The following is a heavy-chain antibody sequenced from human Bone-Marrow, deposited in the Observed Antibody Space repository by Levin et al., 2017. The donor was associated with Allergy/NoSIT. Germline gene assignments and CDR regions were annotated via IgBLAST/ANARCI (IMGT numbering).Heavy chain of an antibody. V-gene: IGHV3-30-3*01. CDR3: ARGGDPDTAMVEDY. CDR1: GFTFSSYA. J-gene: IGHJ4*02. D-gene: IGHD5-18*01. CDR2: ISYDGSNK. Sequence: GESLKISCAASGFTFSSYAMHWVRQAPGKGLEWVAVISYDGSNKYYADSVKGRFTISRDNSKNTLYLQMNSLRAEDTAVYYCARGGDPDTAMVEDYWGQGTLVTVSS.